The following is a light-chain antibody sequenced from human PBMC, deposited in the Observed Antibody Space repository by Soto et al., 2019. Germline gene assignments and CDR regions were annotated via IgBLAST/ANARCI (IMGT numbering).Light chain of an antibody. CDR1: SGHNMNI. J-gene: IGLJ3*02. CDR3: ETWDTNTRV. CDR2: IEDSGSY. Sequence: QSVLTQSSSASASLGSSVKLTCTLNSGHNMNIIAWHQQQPGKAPRYLMKIEDSGSYNKGSGVPDRFSGSRSGADRYLTISNLQFEDEADYYCETWDTNTRVFGGGTKVTVL. V-gene: IGLV4-60*02.